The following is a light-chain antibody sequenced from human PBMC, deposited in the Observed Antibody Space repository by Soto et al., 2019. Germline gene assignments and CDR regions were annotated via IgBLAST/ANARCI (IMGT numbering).Light chain of an antibody. CDR1: SSNVGGYNY. V-gene: IGLV2-11*01. CDR2: DVS. CDR3: CSYAPSYTLV. Sequence: QSALTQPRSVSGSPGQSVTISCTGTSSNVGGYNYVSWCQQNPGKAPKLMIYDVSKRPSGVPDRFSGSKSGNAASLTISGLQAEDEADYYCCSYAPSYTLVFGGGTKLTV. J-gene: IGLJ2*01.